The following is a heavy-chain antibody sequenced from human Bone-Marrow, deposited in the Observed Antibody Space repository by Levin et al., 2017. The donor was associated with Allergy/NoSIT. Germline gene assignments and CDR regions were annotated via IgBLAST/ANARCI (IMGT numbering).Heavy chain of an antibody. D-gene: IGHD2/OR15-2a*01. CDR2: IYYNGST. CDR1: GGSISSNNYY. Sequence: SETLSLTCTVSGGSISSNNYYWGWIRQPPGTGLEWIGSIYYNGSTYYNPSLKSRVTILVDTSKNQFSLKLNSVTAADTAVYYCDSVIIWNQYYLDVWGQGTTVTVSS. CDR3: DSVIIWNQYYLDV. J-gene: IGHJ6*02. V-gene: IGHV4-39*07.